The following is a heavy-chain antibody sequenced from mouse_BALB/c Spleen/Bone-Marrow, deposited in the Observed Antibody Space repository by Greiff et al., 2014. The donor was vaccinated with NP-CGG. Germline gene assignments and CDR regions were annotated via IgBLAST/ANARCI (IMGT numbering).Heavy chain of an antibody. CDR2: ISSGSSTI. CDR1: GITFRNFG. Sequence: DVMLVESGGGLVQPGGSRKLSCAASGITFRNFGMHWVRQAPEKGLEWVAYISSGSSTIYYADTLKGRFTISRDNPKNTLFLQMTSLRSEDTAMYYCARIGRARGYAMDYWGRGTSVTVSS. CDR3: ARIGRARGYAMDY. V-gene: IGHV5-17*02. D-gene: IGHD3-3*01. J-gene: IGHJ4*01.